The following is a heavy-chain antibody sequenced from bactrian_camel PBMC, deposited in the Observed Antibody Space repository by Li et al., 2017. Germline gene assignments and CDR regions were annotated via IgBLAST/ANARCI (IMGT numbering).Heavy chain of an antibody. D-gene: IGHD3*01. Sequence: VQLVESGGGSVQAGGSLKLSCRASGGIDTRCGMNWYRQAPGKEREVVSSISGRGTATYVDSVKGRFAISQDNTKTTLYLQMNSLETEDTAVYYCSARSSGWGTSCDVRYWGQGTQVTVS. CDR1: GGIDTRCG. CDR3: SARSSGWGTSCDVRY. CDR2: ISGRGTA. V-gene: IGHV3S53*01. J-gene: IGHJ4*01.